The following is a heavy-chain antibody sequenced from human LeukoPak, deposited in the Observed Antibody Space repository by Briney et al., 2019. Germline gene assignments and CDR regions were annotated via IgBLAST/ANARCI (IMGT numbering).Heavy chain of an antibody. V-gene: IGHV1-2*02. CDR1: GYTFTGYY. J-gene: IGHJ3*02. Sequence: GASVKVSCKASGYTFTGYYMHWVRQAPGQGLEWMGWINPNSGGTNYAQKFQGRVTMTRDTSISTAYMELSRLRSDDTAVYYCARDRASSWDANAFDIWGQGTMVTVSS. D-gene: IGHD2-8*01. CDR3: ARDRASSWDANAFDI. CDR2: INPNSGGT.